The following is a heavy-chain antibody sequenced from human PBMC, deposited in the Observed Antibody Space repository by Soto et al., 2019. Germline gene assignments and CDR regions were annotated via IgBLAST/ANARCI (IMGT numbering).Heavy chain of an antibody. D-gene: IGHD2-2*01. CDR2: ISSSSSYI. Sequence: GGSLRLSCAASGFTFSSYSMNWVRQAPGRGLEWVSSISSSSSYIYYADSVKGRFTISRDNAKNSLYLQMNSLRAEDTAVYYCARSGSILKYVVVPAATEYNWFDPWGQGTLVTVSS. CDR3: ARSGSILKYVVVPAATEYNWFDP. J-gene: IGHJ5*02. V-gene: IGHV3-21*01. CDR1: GFTFSSYS.